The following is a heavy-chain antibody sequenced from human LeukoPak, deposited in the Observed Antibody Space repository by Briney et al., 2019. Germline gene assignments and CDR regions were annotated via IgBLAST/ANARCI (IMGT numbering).Heavy chain of an antibody. Sequence: GESLKISCKGSGYSFNTYWIGWVRQMPGKGLEWMGIIYPGDSDTKYSPSFQGQVTISADKSISTAYLQWSSLKASDTAMYYCARPQDFSLTGMNAFDIWGQGTMVTVSS. CDR2: IYPGDSDT. J-gene: IGHJ3*02. CDR1: GYSFNTYW. V-gene: IGHV5-51*01. CDR3: ARPQDFSLTGMNAFDI. D-gene: IGHD7-27*01.